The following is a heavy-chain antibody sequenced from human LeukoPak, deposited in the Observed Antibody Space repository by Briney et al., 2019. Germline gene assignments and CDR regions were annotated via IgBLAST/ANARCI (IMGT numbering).Heavy chain of an antibody. D-gene: IGHD3-16*02. CDR1: GFTFSSYA. CDR3: AKDQSLNPAVIDY. CDR2: ITADGGST. Sequence: QAGGSLRLSCAASGFTFSSYAMSWVRQAPGKGLEWVSAITADGGSTYYAGSVKGRFTISRDNSKNTLFLQLNSLRAEDTALYYCAKDQSLNPAVIDYWGQGTLVTVSS. J-gene: IGHJ4*02. V-gene: IGHV3-23*01.